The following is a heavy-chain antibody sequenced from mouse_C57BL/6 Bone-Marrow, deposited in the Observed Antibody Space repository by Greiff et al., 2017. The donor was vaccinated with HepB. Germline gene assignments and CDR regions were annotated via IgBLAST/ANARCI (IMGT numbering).Heavy chain of an antibody. Sequence: EVQLVESGGGLVQPGGSLKLSCAASGFTFSDYYMYWVRQTPEKRLEWVAYISNGGGSTYYPDTVKGRFTISRDNAKNTLYLQMSRLKSEDTAMYYCARHRGWGESWLAYWGQGTLVTVSA. CDR3: ARHRGWGESWLAY. CDR1: GFTFSDYY. J-gene: IGHJ3*01. D-gene: IGHD1-1*02. V-gene: IGHV5-12*01. CDR2: ISNGGGST.